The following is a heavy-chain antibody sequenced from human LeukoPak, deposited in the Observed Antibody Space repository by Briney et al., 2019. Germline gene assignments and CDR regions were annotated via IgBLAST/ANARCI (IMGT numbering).Heavy chain of an antibody. CDR1: GFTFSSYG. Sequence: GGSLRLSCAASGFTFSSYGMHWVRQAPGKGLEWVAVIWYDGSNKYYADSVKGRFTISRDNSKNTLYLQMNSLRAEDTAVYYCARDPVYDSSGYGDYWGQGTLVTVSS. V-gene: IGHV3-33*01. J-gene: IGHJ4*02. D-gene: IGHD3-22*01. CDR2: IWYDGSNK. CDR3: ARDPVYDSSGYGDY.